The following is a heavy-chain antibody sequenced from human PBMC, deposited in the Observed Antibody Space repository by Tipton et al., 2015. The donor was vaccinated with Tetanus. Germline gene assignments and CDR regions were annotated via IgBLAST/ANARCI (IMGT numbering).Heavy chain of an antibody. Sequence: TLSLTCTVSGGSINSYYWSWIRQPPGKGLEWIGYIYYSGSTNYNPSLRSRVTISVDTSKNQFSLKLSSVTAADTAVYFCARDPGDFASGGTFDIWGQGTMVAVSS. CDR2: IYYSGST. V-gene: IGHV4-59*01. CDR1: GGSINSYY. J-gene: IGHJ3*02. D-gene: IGHD4-23*01. CDR3: ARDPGDFASGGTFDI.